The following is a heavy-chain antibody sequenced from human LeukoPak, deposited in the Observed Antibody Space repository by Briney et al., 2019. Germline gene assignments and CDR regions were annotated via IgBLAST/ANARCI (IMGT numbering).Heavy chain of an antibody. CDR3: ARGKWSPPTGNGMDV. V-gene: IGHV1-2*06. J-gene: IGHJ6*02. CDR2: INPNSGGT. D-gene: IGHD2-8*01. Sequence: ASVKVSCKASGYTFTGYYMHWVRQAPGQGLEWMGRINPNSGGTNYAQKFQGRVTMTRDTSISTAYMELSRLRSDDTAVYYCARGKWSPPTGNGMDVWGQGTTVTVSS. CDR1: GYTFTGYY.